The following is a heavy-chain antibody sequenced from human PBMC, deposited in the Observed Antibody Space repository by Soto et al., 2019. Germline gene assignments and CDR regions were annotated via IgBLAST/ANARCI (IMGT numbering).Heavy chain of an antibody. CDR3: ARNIVGATRPYYYYGMDV. CDR2: IWYDGSNK. V-gene: IGHV3-33*01. Sequence: GGSLRLSCAASGFTFSSYGMHWVRQAPGKGLEWVAVIWYDGSNKYYADSVKGRFTISRDNSKNTLYLQMNSLRAEDTAVYYCARNIVGATRPYYYYGMDVWGQGTTVTVSS. D-gene: IGHD1-26*01. CDR1: GFTFSSYG. J-gene: IGHJ6*02.